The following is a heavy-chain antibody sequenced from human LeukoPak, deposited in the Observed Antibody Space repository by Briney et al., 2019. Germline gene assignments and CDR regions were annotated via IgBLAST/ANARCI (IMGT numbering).Heavy chain of an antibody. CDR1: GGSFSGYY. CDR2: INHSGST. V-gene: IGHV4-34*01. Sequence: PSETLSLTCAVYGGSFSGYYWSWIRQPPGKGLEWIGEINHSGSTNYNPSLKSRVTISIDTSKNQFSLKLSSVTAADTAMYYCARGLRRTQLFGYWGQGTLVTVSP. J-gene: IGHJ4*02. CDR3: ARGLRRTQLFGY. D-gene: IGHD5-18*01.